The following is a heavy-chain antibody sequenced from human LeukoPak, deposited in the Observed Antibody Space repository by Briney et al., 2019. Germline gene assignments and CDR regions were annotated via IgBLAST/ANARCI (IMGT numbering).Heavy chain of an antibody. CDR3: ARGGYGWTFKQ. CDR1: GFSFSDNF. Sequence: PGGSLRLSCTASGFSFSDNFMGWIRQAPGKGLEWVSYINSGGDTILYLDAVKGRFSISRDNSKRSLYLQMSRLKVDDTAVYYCARGGYGWTFKQWGQGTLVSVSS. J-gene: IGHJ4*02. CDR2: INSGGDTI. V-gene: IGHV3-11*01. D-gene: IGHD5-18*01.